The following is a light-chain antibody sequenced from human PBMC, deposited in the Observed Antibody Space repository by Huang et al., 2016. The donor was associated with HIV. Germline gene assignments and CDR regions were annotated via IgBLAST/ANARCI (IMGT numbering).Light chain of an antibody. Sequence: EIVLTQSPATLSLSPGESATLSCRASQSITNYLAWYQQKPGQAPRHLIYDISNRATGIPARFSGSGSGTDFTLSISSLEPEDFAVYYCQQRTNWTFGGGTKVEIK. CDR2: DIS. V-gene: IGKV3-11*01. J-gene: IGKJ4*01. CDR1: QSITNY. CDR3: QQRTNWT.